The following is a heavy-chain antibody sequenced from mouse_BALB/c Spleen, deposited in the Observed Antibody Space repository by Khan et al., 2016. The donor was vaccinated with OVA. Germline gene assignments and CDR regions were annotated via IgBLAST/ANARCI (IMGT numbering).Heavy chain of an antibody. CDR3: ACIRFYYRYSFLDY. V-gene: IGHV3-2*02. Sequence: EVQLQESGPGLVKPSQSLSLTCTVTAYSITSDYAWTWIRQFPGNKLEWMGYISYSGSPSYNPSLKSRISITRDTSKNQFFLQLISVTTEDTATYYCACIRFYYRYSFLDYWGHGTTRTVSS. CDR1: AYSITSDYA. CDR2: ISYSGSP. D-gene: IGHD2-14*01. J-gene: IGHJ2*01.